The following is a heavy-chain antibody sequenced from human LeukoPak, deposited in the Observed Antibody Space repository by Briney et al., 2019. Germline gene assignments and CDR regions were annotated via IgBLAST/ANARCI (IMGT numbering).Heavy chain of an antibody. CDR2: INWNGGST. V-gene: IGHV3-20*01. J-gene: IGHJ5*02. D-gene: IGHD6-6*01. CDR3: ARARAGSIAGGFDP. CDR1: GFTFDDYG. Sequence: GGSLRLSCAASGFTFDDYGMSWVRQAPGKGLEWVSGINWNGGSTTYADSVKGRFTISRDNAKNSLYLQMNSLRAEDTALYHCARARAGSIAGGFDPWGQGTLVTVSS.